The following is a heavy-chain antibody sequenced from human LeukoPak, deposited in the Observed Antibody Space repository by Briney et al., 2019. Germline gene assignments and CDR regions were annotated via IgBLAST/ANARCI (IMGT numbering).Heavy chain of an antibody. J-gene: IGHJ6*03. CDR1: GGSFSGYY. CDR2: IYYSGST. Sequence: PSETLSLTCAVYGGSFSGYYWSWIRQPPGKGLEWIGYIYYSGSTNYNPSLKSRVTISVDTSKNQFSLKLSSVTAADTAVYYCARGRDYYYYYMDVWGKGTTVTVSS. V-gene: IGHV4-59*01. CDR3: ARGRDYYYYYMDV.